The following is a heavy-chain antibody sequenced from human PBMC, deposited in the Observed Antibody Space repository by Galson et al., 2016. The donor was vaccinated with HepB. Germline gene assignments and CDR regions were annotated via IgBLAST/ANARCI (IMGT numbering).Heavy chain of an antibody. Sequence: SLRLSCAASGFTFSSYSMNWVRQAPGKGLEWVSSISSSSRYIYYADSVKGRFTISRDNAKNSLYLQMNSLRAEDTAVYYCARDRTPFAFLWFGEFDYWGQGTLVTASS. D-gene: IGHD3-10*01. CDR3: ARDRTPFAFLWFGEFDY. V-gene: IGHV3-21*01. J-gene: IGHJ4*02. CDR1: GFTFSSYS. CDR2: ISSSSRYI.